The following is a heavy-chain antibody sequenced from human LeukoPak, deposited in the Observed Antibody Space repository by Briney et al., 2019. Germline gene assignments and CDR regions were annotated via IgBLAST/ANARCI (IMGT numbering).Heavy chain of an antibody. CDR3: AGESSRRDGYDY. CDR2: INPSGGST. CDR1: GYTFTSYY. Sequence: ASVKVSCKASGYTFTSYYMHWVRQAPGQGLEWMGIINPSGGSTSYAQKFQGRVTMTRDMSTSTVYMELSSLRSEDTAVYYCAGESSRRDGYDYWGQGTLVTVSS. J-gene: IGHJ4*02. V-gene: IGHV1-46*01. D-gene: IGHD5-24*01.